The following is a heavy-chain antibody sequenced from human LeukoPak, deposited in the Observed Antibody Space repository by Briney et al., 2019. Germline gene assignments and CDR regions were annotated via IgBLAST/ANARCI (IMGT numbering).Heavy chain of an antibody. Sequence: SQTLSLTCTVSGGSISSGGYYWSWIRQHPGKGLEWIGYIHYSGSSNHNPSLKSRVAISVDSSKNQFSLDLSSVTAADTAVYYCARAGYRGYDENNWFDPWGQGTLVTVSS. J-gene: IGHJ5*02. CDR3: ARAGYRGYDENNWFDP. CDR2: IHYSGSS. D-gene: IGHD5-12*01. CDR1: GGSISSGGYY. V-gene: IGHV4-31*03.